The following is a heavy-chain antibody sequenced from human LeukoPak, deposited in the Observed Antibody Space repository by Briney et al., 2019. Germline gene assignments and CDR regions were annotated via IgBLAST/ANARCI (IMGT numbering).Heavy chain of an antibody. V-gene: IGHV3-49*04. CDR1: GFTFGVYA. CDR3: TRGDWLDY. J-gene: IGHJ4*02. Sequence: GGSLRLSCTASGFTFGVYAMSWVRQAPGKGLEWVGFIRSKAYGGTTEYAASVKGRFTISRDDSKSIAYLQMNSLKTEDTAVYYCTRGDWLDYWGQGTLVTVSS. CDR2: IRSKAYGGTT. D-gene: IGHD3/OR15-3a*01.